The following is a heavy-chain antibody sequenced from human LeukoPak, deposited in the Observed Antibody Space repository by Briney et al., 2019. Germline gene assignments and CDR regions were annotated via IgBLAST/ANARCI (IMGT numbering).Heavy chain of an antibody. J-gene: IGHJ4*02. V-gene: IGHV1-46*02. CDR1: GYTFNNYY. Sequence: ASVKVSCKASGYTFNNYYMHWVRQAPGQGLEWMGIINPSGGSTSYAQKFQGRVTMTRDTSTSTVYMELSSLRSEDTAVYYCARDKSYSFYDILTGSLPGYWGQGTLVTVSS. CDR2: INPSGGST. D-gene: IGHD3-9*01. CDR3: ARDKSYSFYDILTGSLPGY.